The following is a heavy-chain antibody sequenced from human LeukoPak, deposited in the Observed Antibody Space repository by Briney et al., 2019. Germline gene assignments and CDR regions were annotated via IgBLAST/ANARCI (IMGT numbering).Heavy chain of an antibody. V-gene: IGHV3-48*03. J-gene: IGHJ2*01. CDR2: ISSSGSTI. CDR1: GFTFSSYE. Sequence: GGSLRLSCAASGFTFSSYEMNWVRQAPGKGLEWVSYISSSGSTIYYADSVKGRFTISRDNAKNSLYLQMNSLRAEDTAVYYCARLAYCGGDCYWFDLWGHGTLVTISS. CDR3: ARLAYCGGDCYWFDL. D-gene: IGHD2-21*02.